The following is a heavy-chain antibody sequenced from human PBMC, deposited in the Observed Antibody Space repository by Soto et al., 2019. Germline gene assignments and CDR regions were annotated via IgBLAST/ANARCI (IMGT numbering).Heavy chain of an antibody. CDR2: ISWTGGSI. CDR3: AKGVGNREWLLYDVPDY. D-gene: IGHD3-3*01. Sequence: EVQLVESGGGFVQPGRSLRLSCAASGFTFDDYAMHWVRQAPGKGLEWVSGISWTGGSIGYADSVKGRFTISRDNAKNSLYLQMNSLRAEDTALYYCAKGVGNREWLLYDVPDYWGQGILVTVSS. J-gene: IGHJ4*02. V-gene: IGHV3-9*01. CDR1: GFTFDDYA.